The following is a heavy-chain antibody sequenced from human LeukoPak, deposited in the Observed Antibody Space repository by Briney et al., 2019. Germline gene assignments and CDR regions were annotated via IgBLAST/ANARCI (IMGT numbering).Heavy chain of an antibody. J-gene: IGHJ4*02. CDR1: GFTFSSYA. CDR3: AKGGRYSSSKPPDY. D-gene: IGHD6-6*01. Sequence: GGSLRLSCAASGFTFSSYAMSWVRQAPGKGLEWVSAISGSGGSTYYADSVKGRFTISRDNSKNTLSLQMNSLRAEDTDVYYCAKGGRYSSSKPPDYWGQGTLVTVSS. V-gene: IGHV3-23*01. CDR2: ISGSGGST.